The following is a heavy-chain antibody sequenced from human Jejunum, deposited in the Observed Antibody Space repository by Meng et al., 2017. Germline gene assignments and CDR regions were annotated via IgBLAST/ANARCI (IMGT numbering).Heavy chain of an antibody. CDR3: ATRTRDSFDY. Sequence: QVQWQESGPGLVSPSGTLSLTCAVSGGSITGTNWWTWVRQAPGKGLVWIGEIYHSGTTNYNPSLKSRVAISADKSKNQFSLNLYSLSAADTAVYYCATRTRDSFDYWGQGSLVTVSS. D-gene: IGHD1-7*01. CDR2: IYHSGTT. CDR1: GGSITGTNW. J-gene: IGHJ4*02. V-gene: IGHV4-4*02.